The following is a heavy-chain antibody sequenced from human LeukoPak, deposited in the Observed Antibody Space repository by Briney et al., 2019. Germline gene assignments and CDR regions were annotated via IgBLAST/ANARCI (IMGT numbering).Heavy chain of an antibody. Sequence: ASVKVSCKASGYTFTSYYMHWVRQAPGQGLEWMGIINPSGGSTSYAQKFQGRVTMTRDTSTSTVYVELSSLRSEDTAVYYCARDQRYFDPSYYYGMDVWGQGTTVTVSS. J-gene: IGHJ6*02. CDR1: GYTFTSYY. V-gene: IGHV1-46*01. D-gene: IGHD3-9*01. CDR3: ARDQRYFDPSYYYGMDV. CDR2: INPSGGST.